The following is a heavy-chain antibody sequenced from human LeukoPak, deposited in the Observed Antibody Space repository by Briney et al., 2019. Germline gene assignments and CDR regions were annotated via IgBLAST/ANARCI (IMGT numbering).Heavy chain of an antibody. D-gene: IGHD1-26*01. CDR3: AGVRGSYSIFDY. J-gene: IGHJ4*02. V-gene: IGHV4-59*01. Sequence: SETLSLTCTVSGGSISSYYWSWIRQPPGKGLEWIGYIYYSGSTNYNPSLKSRVTISVDTSKNQFSLKLSSVTAADTAVYYCAGVRGSYSIFDYWGQGTLVTVSS. CDR2: IYYSGST. CDR1: GGSISSYY.